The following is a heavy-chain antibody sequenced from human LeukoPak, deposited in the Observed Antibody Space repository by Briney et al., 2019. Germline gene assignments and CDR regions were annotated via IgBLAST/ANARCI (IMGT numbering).Heavy chain of an antibody. CDR2: ISAYIGNT. J-gene: IGHJ5*02. CDR3: AREGSLYDSGNYYLSWFDP. CDR1: GYTVNTYG. V-gene: IGHV1-18*01. D-gene: IGHD3-22*01. Sequence: ASVKVSCKTSGYTVNTYGIAWVRQSPGQGLEWMGWISAYIGNTNYAQNHQDRVTMTTYTSPTTAYMELRSLRSDDTAVYYCAREGSLYDSGNYYLSWFDPWGQGTLVTVSS.